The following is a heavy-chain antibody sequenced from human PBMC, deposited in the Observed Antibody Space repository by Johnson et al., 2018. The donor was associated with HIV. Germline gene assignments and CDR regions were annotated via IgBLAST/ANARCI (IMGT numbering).Heavy chain of an antibody. V-gene: IGHV3-15*05. CDR2: IKSKTDGGTT. Sequence: MLLVESGGGLVKPGGSLRLSCAASGFTFSNAWMSWVRKAPGKGLEWVGRIKSKTDGGTTDYAAPVQGRFTISRDDSKNTLYLQMNSLRAEDTAVYYCARERIGYSSSGDAFDIWGQGTMVTVSS. J-gene: IGHJ3*02. D-gene: IGHD6-13*01. CDR1: GFTFSNAW. CDR3: ARERIGYSSSGDAFDI.